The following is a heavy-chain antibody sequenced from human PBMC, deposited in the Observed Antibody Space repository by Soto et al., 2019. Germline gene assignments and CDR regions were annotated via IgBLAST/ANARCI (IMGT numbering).Heavy chain of an antibody. J-gene: IGHJ5*01. CDR3: ARDAYNFPLGWFDP. V-gene: IGHV1-3*01. CDR2: INAGNGNT. Sequence: QVQLVQSGAEVKKPGASVKVSCNASGYSFSSSSMHWVRQAPGQRLEWMGWINAGNGNTKYSQKFQCKVTITRDTSATTADMELSSLTFEDTDVYYCARDAYNFPLGWFDPWGQGTLGTGST. CDR1: GYSFSSSS. D-gene: IGHD3-3*01.